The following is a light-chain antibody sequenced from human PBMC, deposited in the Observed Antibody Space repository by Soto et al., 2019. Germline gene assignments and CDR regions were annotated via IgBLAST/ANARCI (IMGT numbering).Light chain of an antibody. CDR1: QSVSSY. CDR3: QWRINWSIA. Sequence: EFVLSQSPATLSLSPGERATLSCRASQSVSSYLAWYQQKPGQAPRLLIYDASNRATGIPARFSGTGSGTDFTLTINNLEPEDFAVYYCQWRINWSIAFGRGTRLEIK. V-gene: IGKV3-11*01. J-gene: IGKJ5*01. CDR2: DAS.